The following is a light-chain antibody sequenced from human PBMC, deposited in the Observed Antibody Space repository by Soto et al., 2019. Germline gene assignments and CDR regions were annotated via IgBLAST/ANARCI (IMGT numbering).Light chain of an antibody. CDR2: GAS. CDR3: QQFDRSRWT. V-gene: IGKV3-20*01. Sequence: EIVLTQSPGTLSLSPGERATVSCRASQSVSSSYLAWYQQKPGQAPRLLIYGASSRATGIPARFSGSGSGTDFTLTISRLEPEDFAMYYCQQFDRSRWTFGQGTKVDIK. J-gene: IGKJ1*01. CDR1: QSVSSSY.